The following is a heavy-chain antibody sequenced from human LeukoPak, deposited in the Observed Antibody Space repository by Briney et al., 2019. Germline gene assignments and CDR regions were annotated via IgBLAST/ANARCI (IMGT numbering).Heavy chain of an antibody. CDR1: GGSISTSGCS. CDR3: ATSTLTENWFDP. Sequence: MTSQTLSLTCAVSGGSISTSGCSWSWIRQPPGKGLEWIGYFHHSGSTYYNPSLKSRVTISVDRSKNQFSLRLTAVTAADTAVYYCATSTLTENWFDPWGQGTLVTVSS. D-gene: IGHD2-2*01. J-gene: IGHJ5*02. CDR2: FHHSGST. V-gene: IGHV4-30-2*01.